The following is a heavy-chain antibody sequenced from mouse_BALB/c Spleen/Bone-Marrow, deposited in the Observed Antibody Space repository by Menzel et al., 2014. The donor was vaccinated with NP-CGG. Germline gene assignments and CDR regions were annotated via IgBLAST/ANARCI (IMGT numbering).Heavy chain of an antibody. CDR2: IYPGGGYT. D-gene: IGHD2-10*02. CDR3: AREEYGNYDRFIDY. J-gene: IGHJ2*01. Sequence: VQLQQSGAELVRPGTSVKISCKASGYTFTNYWLSWVKQRPGHGLEWIGDIYPGGGYTNFNERFKGKATLTADTSSSTAYMQLSSLTSEDSAVYCCAREEYGNYDRFIDYWGQGTALTDSS. V-gene: IGHV1-63*02. CDR1: GYTFTNYW.